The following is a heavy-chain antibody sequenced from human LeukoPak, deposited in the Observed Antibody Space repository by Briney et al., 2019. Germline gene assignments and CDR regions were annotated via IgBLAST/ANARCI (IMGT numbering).Heavy chain of an antibody. CDR3: VSYFGFDY. Sequence: PGGSLRLSCAASGFNFSNHNMNWVRQAPGKGLEWVSSISSRSSYIYYADSLKGRFTISRDNAKNSVYLQMNSLRAEDTAVYYWVSYFGFDYWGQGTLVTVSS. J-gene: IGHJ4*02. CDR1: GFNFSNHN. D-gene: IGHD3-10*01. V-gene: IGHV3-21*01. CDR2: ISSRSSYI.